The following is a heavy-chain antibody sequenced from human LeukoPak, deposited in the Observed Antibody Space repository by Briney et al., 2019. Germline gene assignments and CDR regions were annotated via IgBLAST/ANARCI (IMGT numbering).Heavy chain of an antibody. CDR1: GFTVSSNY. CDR2: ISSSSSYI. V-gene: IGHV3-21*01. D-gene: IGHD3-3*01. CDR3: ARDAPAFWSGYGDY. Sequence: GGSLRLSCAASGFTVSSNYMSWVRQAPGKGLEWVSSISSSSSYIYYAGSVKGRFTISRDNAKNSLYLQMNSLRAEDTAVYYCARDAPAFWSGYGDYWGQGTLVTVSS. J-gene: IGHJ4*02.